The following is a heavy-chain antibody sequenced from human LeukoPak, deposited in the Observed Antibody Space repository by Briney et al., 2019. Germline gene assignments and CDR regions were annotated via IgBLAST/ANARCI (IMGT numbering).Heavy chain of an antibody. J-gene: IGHJ4*02. CDR3: ASHYYDYVWGSYRPRGGYFDY. CDR1: GGSFSGCY. D-gene: IGHD3-16*02. CDR2: INHSGST. Sequence: PSETLSLTCAVYGGSFSGCYWSWIRQPPGKGLEWIGEINHSGSTNYTPSLKSRVTISVDTSKNQFSLKLSSVTAADTAVYYCASHYYDYVWGSYRPRGGYFDYWGQGTLVTVSS. V-gene: IGHV4-34*01.